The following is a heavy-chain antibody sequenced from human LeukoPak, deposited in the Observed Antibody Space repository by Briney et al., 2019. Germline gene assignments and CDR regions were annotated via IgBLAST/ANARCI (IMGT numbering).Heavy chain of an antibody. V-gene: IGHV1-69*04. D-gene: IGHD3-10*01. CDR3: ARVASFGSGSPYGMDV. J-gene: IGHJ6*02. Sequence: ASVKVSCKASGGTFTSYAISWVRQAPGQGLEWMGRIIPILGIANYAQKFQGRVTITADKSTSTAYMELSSLRSEDTAEYYCARVASFGSGSPYGMDVWGQGTTVTVSS. CDR2: IIPILGIA. CDR1: GGTFTSYA.